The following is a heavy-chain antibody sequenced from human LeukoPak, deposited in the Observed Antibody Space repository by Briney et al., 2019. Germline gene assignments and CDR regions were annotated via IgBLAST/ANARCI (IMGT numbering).Heavy chain of an antibody. V-gene: IGHV1-24*01. D-gene: IGHD4-17*01. Sequence: ASVKVSCKVSGYTLTELSMHWVRQAPGKGLEWMGGFDPEDGETIYAQKFQGRVTMTEDTSTDTAYMELSSLRSEDTAVYYCATTVQYGKAFDIWGQGTMVTVSS. CDR1: GYTLTELS. J-gene: IGHJ3*02. CDR3: ATTVQYGKAFDI. CDR2: FDPEDGET.